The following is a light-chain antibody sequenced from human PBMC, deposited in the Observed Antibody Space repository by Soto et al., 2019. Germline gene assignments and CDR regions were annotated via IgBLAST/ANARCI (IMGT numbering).Light chain of an antibody. V-gene: IGKV3-15*01. Sequence: EIVMTQSPATLSVSPGGRATLSCRASQSISGTLAWYQQKPGQAPRLLIHGASTRAPGFPARFSGSGSGTDFTLTISSLQAEDVAVYYCQQYNNSPCTFGQGTKVEIK. CDR2: GAS. CDR1: QSISGT. J-gene: IGKJ1*01. CDR3: QQYNNSPCT.